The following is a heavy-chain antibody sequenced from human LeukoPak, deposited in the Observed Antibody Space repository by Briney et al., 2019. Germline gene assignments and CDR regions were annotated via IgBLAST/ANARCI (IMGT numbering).Heavy chain of an antibody. CDR2: IDYTGTT. V-gene: IGHV4-59*08. CDR3: ARQNDFMVVPVD. D-gene: IGHD3-3*01. J-gene: IGHJ4*02. CDR1: GGSIGAYY. Sequence: SETLSLTCTVSGGSIGAYYWSWIRQPPGKGLEWIGYIDYTGTTKYNPSLKSRATLSVDMSKNQFSLKLTSVSAADTAVYYCARQNDFMVVPVDWGQGTLVTVSS.